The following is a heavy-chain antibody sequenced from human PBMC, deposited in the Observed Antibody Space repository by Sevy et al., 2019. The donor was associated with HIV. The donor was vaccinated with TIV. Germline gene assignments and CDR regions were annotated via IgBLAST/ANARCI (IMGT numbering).Heavy chain of an antibody. CDR2: IKQDGSEK. CDR3: ARGGRGVIIYH. J-gene: IGHJ5*02. CDR1: GFTFSSYW. Sequence: GGSVRLSCAASGFTFSSYWMSWVRQAPGKGLEWVANIKQDGSEKYYVDSVKGRFTISRDNAKNSLYLQMNSLRAEDTAVYYCARGGRGVIIYHWGQGTLVTVSS. D-gene: IGHD3-10*01. V-gene: IGHV3-7*03.